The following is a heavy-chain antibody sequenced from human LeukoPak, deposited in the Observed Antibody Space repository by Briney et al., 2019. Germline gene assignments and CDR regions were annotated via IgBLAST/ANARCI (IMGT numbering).Heavy chain of an antibody. CDR1: GFTFSSYG. CDR3: ALVVYYYGSGSYSPFDY. CDR2: ISYDGGNK. J-gene: IGHJ4*02. V-gene: IGHV3-30*03. Sequence: GGSLRLSCAASGFTFSSYGMDWVRQAPGKGLEWVAVISYDGGNKHYADSVKGRFTISRDNSKNTLYLQMNSLRAEDTAVYYCALVVYYYGSGSYSPFDYWGQGTLVTVSS. D-gene: IGHD3-10*01.